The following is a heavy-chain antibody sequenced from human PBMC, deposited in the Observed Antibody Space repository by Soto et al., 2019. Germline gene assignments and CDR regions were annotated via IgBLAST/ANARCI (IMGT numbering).Heavy chain of an antibody. CDR2: IKQDGSEK. D-gene: IGHD3-16*02. CDR3: ASGLSTFQH. V-gene: IGHV3-7*01. J-gene: IGHJ1*01. Sequence: GGSLRLSCAVSGFTFSNYWMSWVRQAPGKGLEWVANIKQDGSEKYYVDSVKGRFTISRDNAKNSLYLQMNSLGAEDTAVYLCASGLSTFQHWGQGTLVTVSS. CDR1: GFTFSNYW.